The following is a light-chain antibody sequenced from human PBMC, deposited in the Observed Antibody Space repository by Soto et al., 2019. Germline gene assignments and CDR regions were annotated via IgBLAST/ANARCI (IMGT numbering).Light chain of an antibody. CDR2: QTS. Sequence: IVLTQSPATLSSFPGDRVTLSCRASQYINTRLAWYQHRPGQAPRLLIYQTSIRAAGIPARFSGSGSGTEFTLTISSLQSEDFAVYYCQHYNNWPPWTFGQGTKVDIK. V-gene: IGKV3D-15*01. CDR3: QHYNNWPPWT. J-gene: IGKJ1*01. CDR1: QYINTR.